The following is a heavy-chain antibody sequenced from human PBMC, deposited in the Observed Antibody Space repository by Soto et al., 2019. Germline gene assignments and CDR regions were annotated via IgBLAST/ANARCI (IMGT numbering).Heavy chain of an antibody. D-gene: IGHD5-12*01. J-gene: IGHJ6*03. V-gene: IGHV4-31*03. CDR3: ARKDSGYADYMDV. CDR1: GGSISRGGYY. CDR2: IYYSGGT. Sequence: QVQLQESGPGLVKPSQTLSLTCTVSGGSISRGGYYWSWIRQHPGKGLEWSGYIYYSGGTYYNPPLKSRVTISVETSENQFSLRLSSVTAADTAVYYCARKDSGYADYMDVWGKGTTVTVSS.